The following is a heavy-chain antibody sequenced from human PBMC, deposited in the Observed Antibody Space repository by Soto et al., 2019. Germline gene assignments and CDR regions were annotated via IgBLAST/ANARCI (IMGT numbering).Heavy chain of an antibody. CDR1: GDSISTVDYF. D-gene: IGHD2-15*01. Sequence: SETLSLTCSVSGDSISTVDYFWAWVRQPPGQALEYIGYIYKSATTYYNPSFESRVAISLDTSKSQFSLNVTSLTAADTAVYFCARGRYCLTGRYFPNWFDSWGQGTLVTVSS. CDR3: ARGRYCLTGRYFPNWFDS. J-gene: IGHJ5*01. V-gene: IGHV4-30-4*01. CDR2: IYKSATT.